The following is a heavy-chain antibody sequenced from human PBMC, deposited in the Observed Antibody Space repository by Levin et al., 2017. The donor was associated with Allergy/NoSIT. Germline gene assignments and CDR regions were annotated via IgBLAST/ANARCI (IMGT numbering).Heavy chain of an antibody. Sequence: SETLSLTCTVSGGSISSYYWSWIRQPPGKGLEWIGYIYYSGSTNYNPSLKSRVTISVDTSKNQFSLKLSSVTAADTAVYYCVRQQPSNWFDPWGQGTLVTVSS. CDR2: IYYSGST. V-gene: IGHV4-59*01. CDR1: GGSISSYY. D-gene: IGHD6-13*01. CDR3: VRQQPSNWFDP. J-gene: IGHJ5*02.